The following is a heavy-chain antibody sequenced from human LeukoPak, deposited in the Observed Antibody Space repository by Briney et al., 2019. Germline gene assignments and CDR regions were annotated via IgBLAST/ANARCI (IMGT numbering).Heavy chain of an antibody. CDR1: GGSISSYY. CDR3: ASLNPAQDAFNI. CDR2: IYSSGST. Sequence: PSETLSLTCTVSGGSISSYYWSWIRQPAGKGLEWIGHIYSSGSTNYNPSLKSRITMSVDTSKNHFSLKLSSVTAADTAVYYSASLNPAQDAFNIWGQGTMVTVSS. J-gene: IGHJ3*02. V-gene: IGHV4-4*07.